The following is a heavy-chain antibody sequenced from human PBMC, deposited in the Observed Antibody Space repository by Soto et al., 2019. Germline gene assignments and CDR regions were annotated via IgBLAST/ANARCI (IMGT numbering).Heavy chain of an antibody. D-gene: IGHD6-13*01. V-gene: IGHV4-4*02. J-gene: IGHJ3*02. Sequence: QVQLQESGPGLVKSSGTLSLTCAVSGGSISSSIWWSWVRQPPGKGLEWIGEISHSGSTNSNPSLKSRVNLSVDKSKDQFSLKLSSVTVADTAVYYCARDRGSSALTGAFDIWGQGTMVTVSS. CDR3: ARDRGSSALTGAFDI. CDR1: GGSISSSIW. CDR2: ISHSGST.